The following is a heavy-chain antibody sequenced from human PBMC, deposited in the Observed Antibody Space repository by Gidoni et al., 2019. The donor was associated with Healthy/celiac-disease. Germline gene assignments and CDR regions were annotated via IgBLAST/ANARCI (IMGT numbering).Heavy chain of an antibody. D-gene: IGHD2-2*01. J-gene: IGHJ6*03. CDR3: ARDSGRQLLYYDYYYMDV. Sequence: QVQLVQSGAEVKKPGASVKVSYRASGYTFTGYYLHWVRQAPGQGLEWRGWINPNSGGTNYAQKFQSRGTMIRDTYISTAYMELSRLRSDDTAVYYCARDSGRQLLYYDYYYMDVWGKGTTVTVSS. V-gene: IGHV1-2*02. CDR1: GYTFTGYY. CDR2: INPNSGGT.